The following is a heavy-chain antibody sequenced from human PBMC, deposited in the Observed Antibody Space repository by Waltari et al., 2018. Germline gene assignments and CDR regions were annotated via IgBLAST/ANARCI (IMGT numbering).Heavy chain of an antibody. D-gene: IGHD2-2*02. CDR3: ARPYCSSTSCYNGAFDL. CDR2: RNQDGSNK. CDR1: GFTFSSYW. Sequence: EEQLVESGGGLVQPGGSLRLSCAASGFTFSSYWMSWVRQAPGMGLEWVATRNQDGSNKNYLDPVRGRFTISRDNAKNSLSLQMNNPGAEDTAVYHCARPYCSSTSCYNGAFDLWGQGTMVTVSS. J-gene: IGHJ3*01. V-gene: IGHV3-7*01.